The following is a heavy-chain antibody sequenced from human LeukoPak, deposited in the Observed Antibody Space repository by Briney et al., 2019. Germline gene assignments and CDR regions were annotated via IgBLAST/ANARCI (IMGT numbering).Heavy chain of an antibody. D-gene: IGHD3-16*02. CDR3: ACWSVKRGAFDI. J-gene: IGHJ3*02. Sequence: ASVKVSCKASGYTFTGYYMHWVRQAPGQGLEWMGWINPNSGGTNYAQKFQGRVTMTRDTSISTAYMELSRLRSDDTAVYYCACWSVKRGAFDIWGQGTMVTVSS. CDR1: GYTFTGYY. CDR2: INPNSGGT. V-gene: IGHV1-2*02.